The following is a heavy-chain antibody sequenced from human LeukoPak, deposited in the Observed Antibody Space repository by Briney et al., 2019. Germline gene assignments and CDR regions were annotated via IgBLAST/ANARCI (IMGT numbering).Heavy chain of an antibody. Sequence: SETLSLTCTVSGGSISSGSYYWSWIRQPAGKGLEWIGRIYTSGSTNYNPSLKSRVTISVDTSKNQFSLKLSSVTAADTAVYYCARAPGTGTTFCYYYYMDVWGKGTTVTVSS. CDR2: IYTSGST. J-gene: IGHJ6*03. CDR1: GGSISSGSYY. CDR3: ARAPGTGTTFCYYYYMDV. V-gene: IGHV4-61*02. D-gene: IGHD1-7*01.